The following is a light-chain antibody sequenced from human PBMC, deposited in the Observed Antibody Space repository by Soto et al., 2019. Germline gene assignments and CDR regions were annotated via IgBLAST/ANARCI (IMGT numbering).Light chain of an antibody. V-gene: IGKV3-11*01. CDR3: QQRRSWPLT. J-gene: IGKJ4*01. CDR1: PSVSSF. Sequence: EIVLTQSPATLALSPGERATLSCRASPSVSSFLAWYQQKPGQTPRLLIYDASKSSIGISARFSGCGSGTDFTLTISSLEPEVFAVYYCQQRRSWPLTFGGGTKGEIK. CDR2: DAS.